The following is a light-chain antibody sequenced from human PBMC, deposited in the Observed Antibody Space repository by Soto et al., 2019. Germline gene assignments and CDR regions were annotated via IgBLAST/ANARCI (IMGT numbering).Light chain of an antibody. J-gene: IGKJ4*01. Sequence: EIVMTQSPATLSVSPGERATLSCRASQSVSNSLAWYQQKPGQAPRLLIYHASTRATGIPARFSGSGSGTEFTLTISSLQSEDFAVYYCQQYNKWPLTFGGGTKVQIK. CDR1: QSVSNS. V-gene: IGKV3-15*01. CDR3: QQYNKWPLT. CDR2: HAS.